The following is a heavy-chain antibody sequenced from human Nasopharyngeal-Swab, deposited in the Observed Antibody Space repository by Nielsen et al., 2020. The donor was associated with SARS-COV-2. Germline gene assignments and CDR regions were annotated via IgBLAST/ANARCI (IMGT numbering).Heavy chain of an antibody. Sequence: ASVKVSCKASGYTFTSYDINWVRQATGQGLEWMGWMNPNSGNTGYAQKFQGRVTMTRNTSISTAYMELSSLRSEDTAVYYCARAVVPAAMSWYYYYGMDVWGQGTTVTVSS. CDR2: MNPNSGNT. D-gene: IGHD2-2*01. CDR3: ARAVVPAAMSWYYYYGMDV. V-gene: IGHV1-8*01. CDR1: GYTFTSYD. J-gene: IGHJ6*02.